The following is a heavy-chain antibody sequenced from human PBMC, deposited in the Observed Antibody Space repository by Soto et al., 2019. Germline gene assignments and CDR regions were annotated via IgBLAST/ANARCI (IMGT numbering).Heavy chain of an antibody. CDR3: ARHSVVMDGMDV. J-gene: IGHJ6*02. CDR2: IDPSDSYT. V-gene: IGHV5-10-1*01. CDR1: GYSFTNLW. Sequence: PGDSLKISCKGSGYSFTNLWISWVRQMPGKGLEWMGRIDPSDSYTNYSPSFQGHVTISADKSISTAYLQWSSLKASDTAMYYCARHSVVMDGMDVWGQGTTVTVSS. D-gene: IGHD3-22*01.